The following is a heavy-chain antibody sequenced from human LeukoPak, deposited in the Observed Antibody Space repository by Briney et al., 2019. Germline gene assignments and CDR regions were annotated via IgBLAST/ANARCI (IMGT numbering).Heavy chain of an antibody. V-gene: IGHV3-7*01. CDR1: VFTFSSYW. CDR2: IKPDGSVG. Sequence: GGSLRLSCAASVFTFSSYWVTWVRQAPGKGVEWVANIKPDGSVGYYVDSVRGRFIISRDNAGNSLYLQMNSLRVEDTAVYYCTQNLVAAAGDHWGQGTLLIVSS. CDR3: TQNLVAAAGDH. D-gene: IGHD6-13*01. J-gene: IGHJ4*02.